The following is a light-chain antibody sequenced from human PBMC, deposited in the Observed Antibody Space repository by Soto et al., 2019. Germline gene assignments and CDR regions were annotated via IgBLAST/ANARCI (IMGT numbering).Light chain of an antibody. CDR1: TSDVGSYDL. CDR3: CSFAGSSNLYV. CDR2: EVS. V-gene: IGLV2-23*02. J-gene: IGLJ1*01. Sequence: QSVLTQPASVSGSPGQSITISCTGTTSDVGSYDLVSWYQHHPGKAPNLLIYEVSKRPSGVSDRFSGSKSGNTASLTISGLQTEDEADYYCCSFAGSSNLYVFGTGTKVTVL.